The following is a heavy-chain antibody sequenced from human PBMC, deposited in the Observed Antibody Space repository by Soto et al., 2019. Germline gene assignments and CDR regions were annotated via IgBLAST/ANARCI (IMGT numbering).Heavy chain of an antibody. CDR1: GGSSRAYH. D-gene: IGHD1-20*01. CDR3: AGGPRYWSFAL. V-gene: IGHV4-34*01. J-gene: IGHJ2*01. Sequence: GELQQWGTGLLKPSETLSLNCSVYGGSSRAYHWSWIRQSPGEGLEWIGEFSYSGSLNYNPSLKGRVAISLDTSTNHCSRTVTSVTAADTAVYFCAGGPRYWSFALWGRGTLVTVS. CDR2: FSYSGSL.